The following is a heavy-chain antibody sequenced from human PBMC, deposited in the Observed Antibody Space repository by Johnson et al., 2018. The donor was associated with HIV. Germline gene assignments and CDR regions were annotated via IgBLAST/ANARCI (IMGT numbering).Heavy chain of an antibody. V-gene: IGHV3-74*01. D-gene: IGHD5-18*01. Sequence: VQLVESGGGLVQPGGSLRLSCAASGFTLTTHWMHWVRQAPGKGLVWVSRINRDGSTTDYADSVKGRFTISRDNSKNTLYLQMNSLRAEDTAVYYCARGFEDTAMGDDAFDIWGQGTMVTVSS. J-gene: IGHJ3*02. CDR2: INRDGSTT. CDR1: GFTLTTHW. CDR3: ARGFEDTAMGDDAFDI.